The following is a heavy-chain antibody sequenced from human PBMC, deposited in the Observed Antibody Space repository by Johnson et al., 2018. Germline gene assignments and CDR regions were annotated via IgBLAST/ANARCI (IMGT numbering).Heavy chain of an antibody. V-gene: IGHV3-74*02. J-gene: IGHJ6*02. CDR3: ATHYTQILNPPLMDV. D-gene: IGHD4-11*01. CDR2: INSDGSST. Sequence: VQLVQSGGGLVQPGGSVRLSCAASGFTFSSYWMHWVRQAPGKGLVWVSRINSDGSSTSYAASVKGRFTISRDNAKNTLYLQMNSLRAEDTAVYYCATHYTQILNPPLMDVWGQGTTVTVSS. CDR1: GFTFSSYW.